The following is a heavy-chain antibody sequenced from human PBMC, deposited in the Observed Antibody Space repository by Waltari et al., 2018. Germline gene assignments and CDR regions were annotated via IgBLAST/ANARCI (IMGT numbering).Heavy chain of an antibody. CDR3: ARDSGTYGPDY. CDR1: GYSFPRYY. Sequence: QAQLVQSGAEVRKPGASVKVSCQTSGYSFPRYYMYWVRKAPGQGLEWMGQINPSGDGASYAQKFQGRFSMTKDTSTSTLYMELTSLRSEDTAVYYCARDSGTYGPDYWGQGSLVTVSS. J-gene: IGHJ4*02. D-gene: IGHD1-26*01. V-gene: IGHV1-46*01. CDR2: INPSGDGA.